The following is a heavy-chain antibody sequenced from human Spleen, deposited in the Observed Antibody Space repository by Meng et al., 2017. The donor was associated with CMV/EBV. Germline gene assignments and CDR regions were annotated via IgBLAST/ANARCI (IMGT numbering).Heavy chain of an antibody. J-gene: IGHJ4*02. V-gene: IGHV4-4*02. CDR3: ARDKGLELLGY. CDR1: GDSINHAYW. Sequence: CAFSGDSINHAYWWSWVRQPPGKGLEWIGEVYHSGSTNYNPSLKSRLTISVDTSKNEFSLKLSSVTAADTAVYYCARDKGLELLGYWGQGTLVTVSS. CDR2: VYHSGST. D-gene: IGHD3-10*01.